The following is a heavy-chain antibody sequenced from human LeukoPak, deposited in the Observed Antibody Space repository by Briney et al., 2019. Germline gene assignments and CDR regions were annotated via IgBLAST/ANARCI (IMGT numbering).Heavy chain of an antibody. V-gene: IGHV3-21*04. CDR1: GFTFSTYD. Sequence: GGSLRLSCAASGFTFSTYDMNWVRQAPGKGLEWVSSISISSSYIYYADSLKGRFTISRDNAKTSLYLQMDSLRAEDTAVYYCARNRGWLQFDYWGQGTLVTVSS. J-gene: IGHJ4*02. CDR3: ARNRGWLQFDY. CDR2: ISISSSYI. D-gene: IGHD5-12*01.